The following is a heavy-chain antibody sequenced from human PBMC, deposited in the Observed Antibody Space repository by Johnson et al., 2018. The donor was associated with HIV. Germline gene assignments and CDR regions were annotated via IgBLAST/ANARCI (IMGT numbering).Heavy chain of an antibody. Sequence: VQLVESGGGLVQPGGSLRLSCAASGFTFSSYWMHWVRQAPGKGLVWVSRINSDGSSTSYADSVKGRFTISRDNSKNTLYLQMNSLRAEDTAVYYCARDGGYSYGDAFDIWGQGTLVTVSS. CDR2: INSDGSST. CDR3: ARDGGYSYGDAFDI. J-gene: IGHJ3*02. V-gene: IGHV3-74*01. CDR1: GFTFSSYW. D-gene: IGHD5-18*01.